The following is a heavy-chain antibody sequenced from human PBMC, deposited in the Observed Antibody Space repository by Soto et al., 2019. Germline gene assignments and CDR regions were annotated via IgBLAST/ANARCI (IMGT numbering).Heavy chain of an antibody. V-gene: IGHV1-69*13. CDR1: GGTFSSYA. CDR2: IIPIFGTA. J-gene: IGHJ4*02. Sequence: SVKVSCKASGGTFSSYAISWVGQAPGHGLEWIGGIIPIFGTADYAQKFQGRVTITAEESTSTAYMELRSLRSEDTAVYYCARELGTDDRSGSVKGAPDYWGQGILVTVSS. D-gene: IGHD3-22*01. CDR3: ARELGTDDRSGSVKGAPDY.